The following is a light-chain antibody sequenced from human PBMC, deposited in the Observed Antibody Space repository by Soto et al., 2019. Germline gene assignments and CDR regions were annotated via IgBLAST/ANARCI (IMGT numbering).Light chain of an antibody. Sequence: IVMTQSPATLSVSPGERATLPCRASQSVSSNLAWYQQKPGQAPRLLIYGASTRATGIPARFSGSGSGTEFTLTISSLQSGDFAVYYCQQYADWPRTFGPGTQVDIK. CDR1: QSVSSN. V-gene: IGKV3-15*01. J-gene: IGKJ1*01. CDR2: GAS. CDR3: QQYADWPRT.